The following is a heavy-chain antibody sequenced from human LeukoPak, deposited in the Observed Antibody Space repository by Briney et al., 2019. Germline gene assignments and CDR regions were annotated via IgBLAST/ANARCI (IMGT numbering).Heavy chain of an antibody. CDR2: IYHSGST. Sequence: SETLSLTCTVSGYSISSGYYWGWIRQPPGKGLEWIGSIYHSGSTYYNPSLKSRVTISVGTSKNQFSLKLSSVTAADTAVYYCARVYGSGSYYYYYYYMDVWGKGTTVTISS. J-gene: IGHJ6*03. V-gene: IGHV4-38-2*02. CDR1: GYSISSGYY. CDR3: ARVYGSGSYYYYYYYMDV. D-gene: IGHD3-10*01.